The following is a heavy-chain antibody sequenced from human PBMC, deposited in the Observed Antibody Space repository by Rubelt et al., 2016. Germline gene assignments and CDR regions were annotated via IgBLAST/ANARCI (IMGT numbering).Heavy chain of an antibody. CDR2: INPNSGGT. J-gene: IGHJ4*02. CDR1: GYTFTGYY. V-gene: IGHV1-2*02. Sequence: QVQLVQSGAEVKKPGASVKVSCKASGYTFTGYYMHWVRQAPGQGLEWMGWINPNSGGTNYAQRFQGRVTMTRHTSISTAYMELSRLRSDDTAVYYCARDVGGNSVLYYFDYWGQGTLVTVSS. D-gene: IGHD4-23*01. CDR3: ARDVGGNSVLYYFDY.